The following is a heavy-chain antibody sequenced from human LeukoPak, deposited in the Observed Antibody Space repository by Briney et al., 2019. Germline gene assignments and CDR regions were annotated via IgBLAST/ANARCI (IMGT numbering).Heavy chain of an antibody. CDR1: GFTFSNYA. V-gene: IGHV3-23*01. CDR3: AKHYYDSSGYYPHFDY. J-gene: IGHJ4*02. CDR2: ISGSGGST. Sequence: PGGSLRLSCAASGFTFSNYAMSWVRQAPGKGLEWVSAISGSGGSTYYADSVKGRFTISRDNSKNTLYLQMNSLRAEDTAVYYCAKHYYDSSGYYPHFDYWGQGTPVTVSS. D-gene: IGHD3-22*01.